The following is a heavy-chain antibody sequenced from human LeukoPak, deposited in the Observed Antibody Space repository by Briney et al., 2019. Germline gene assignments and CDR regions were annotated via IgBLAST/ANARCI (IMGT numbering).Heavy chain of an antibody. V-gene: IGHV4-34*01. J-gene: IGHJ4*02. CDR3: ARGRGATIPFPPDY. CDR1: GGSFSGYY. CDR2: INHSGST. D-gene: IGHD5-12*01. Sequence: SETLSLACAVYGGSFSGYYWSWIRQPPGRGLEWIGEINHSGSTNYNPSLKSRVTISVDTSKNQFSLKLSSVTAADTAVYYRARGRGATIPFPPDYWGQGTLVTVSS.